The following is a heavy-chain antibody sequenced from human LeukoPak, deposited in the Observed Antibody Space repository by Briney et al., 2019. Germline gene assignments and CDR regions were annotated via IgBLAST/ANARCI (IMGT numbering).Heavy chain of an antibody. CDR1: GFTFSSFG. J-gene: IGHJ3*02. D-gene: IGHD6-19*01. CDR2: ILYDGTNK. Sequence: GGSLRLSCAASGFTFSSFGMHWVRQAPGQGLEWVAFILYDGTNKYYADSVKGRFTISRDNAKNSLYLQMNSLRAEDTAVYYCARDRASGWYLVAFDIWGQGTMVTVSS. V-gene: IGHV3-30*02. CDR3: ARDRASGWYLVAFDI.